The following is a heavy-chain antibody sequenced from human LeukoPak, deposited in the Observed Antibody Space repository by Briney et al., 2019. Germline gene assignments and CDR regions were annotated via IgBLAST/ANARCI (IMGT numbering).Heavy chain of an antibody. V-gene: IGHV4-4*07. CDR3: ARGFLGYCSSTSCPFDI. Sequence: SETLSLTCTVSGGSISSYYWSWVRQPAGKGLEWIGRIYTSGSTNYNPSLKSRVTMSVDTSKNQFSLKLSSVTAADTAVYYCARGFLGYCSSTSCPFDIWGQGTMVTVSS. CDR2: IYTSGST. J-gene: IGHJ3*02. D-gene: IGHD2-2*01. CDR1: GGSISSYY.